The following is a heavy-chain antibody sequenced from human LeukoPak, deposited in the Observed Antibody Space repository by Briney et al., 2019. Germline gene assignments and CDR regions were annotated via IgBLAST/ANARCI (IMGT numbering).Heavy chain of an antibody. CDR3: TRGDYYDSSGYSNWFDP. Sequence: SETLSLTCTVSGGSISSYYWSWIRQPPGKGLEWIGYIYYSGSTNYNPSLKSRVTISVDTSKNQFSLKLSSVTAADTAVYYCTRGDYYDSSGYSNWFDPWGQGTLVTVSS. D-gene: IGHD3-22*01. V-gene: IGHV4-59*01. J-gene: IGHJ5*02. CDR2: IYYSGST. CDR1: GGSISSYY.